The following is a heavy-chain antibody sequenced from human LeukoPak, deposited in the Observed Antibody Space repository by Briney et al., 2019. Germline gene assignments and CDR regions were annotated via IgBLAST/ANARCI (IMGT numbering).Heavy chain of an antibody. D-gene: IGHD3-10*01. CDR2: INHSGST. CDR1: GGSFSGYY. V-gene: IGHV4-34*01. Sequence: SETLSLTCAVYGGSFSGYYWSWIRQPPGKGLEWIGEINHSGSTNYNPSLKSRVTISVDTSKNQFSLKLSSVTAADTAVYYCARVFGGSGSYYKLGINWFDPWGQGTLVTVSS. CDR3: ARVFGGSGSYYKLGINWFDP. J-gene: IGHJ5*02.